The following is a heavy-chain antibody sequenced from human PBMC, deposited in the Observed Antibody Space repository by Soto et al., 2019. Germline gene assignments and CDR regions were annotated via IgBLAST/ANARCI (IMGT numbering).Heavy chain of an antibody. CDR1: GSTFSTFA. J-gene: IGHJ4*02. CDR3: AQAISGATFGY. CDR2: ISGSGGTT. Sequence: EVQLLESGGGLLQPGGSLRLSCAASGSTFSTFAMSWVRQAPGKGLEWVSTISGSGGTTYYADSVKGRFTISRDNSKNTLYLQMNSLRVDETAVYYCAQAISGATFGYWGQGTLVTVSS. V-gene: IGHV3-23*01. D-gene: IGHD2-15*01.